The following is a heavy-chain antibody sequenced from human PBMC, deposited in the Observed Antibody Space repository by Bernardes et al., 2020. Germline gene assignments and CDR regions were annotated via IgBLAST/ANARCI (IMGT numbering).Heavy chain of an antibody. CDR2: TTHRGSI. D-gene: IGHD6-13*01. Sequence: SVTLTLTCVVYGGSFSGYYWNWIRQTPGTGLAWIGETTHRGSINYNPSLMSRVTISVDSSKRQFFLNVTSVNAADTAVYYCARGQFLRSSGHLDNWGQGTQVTVSS. J-gene: IGHJ4*02. CDR3: ARGQFLRSSGHLDN. CDR1: GGSFSGYY. V-gene: IGHV4-34*01.